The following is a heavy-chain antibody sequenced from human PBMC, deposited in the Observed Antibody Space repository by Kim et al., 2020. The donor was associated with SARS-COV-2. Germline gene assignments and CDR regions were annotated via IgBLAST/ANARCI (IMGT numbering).Heavy chain of an antibody. J-gene: IGHJ6*02. CDR2: INAGNGNT. D-gene: IGHD2-2*01. Sequence: GQRLEWMGWINAGNGNTKYSQKFQGRVTITRDTSASTAYMELSSLRSEDTAVYYCARDQGIYCSSTSCRYGMDVWGQGTTVTVSS. V-gene: IGHV1-3*01. CDR3: ARDQGIYCSSTSCRYGMDV.